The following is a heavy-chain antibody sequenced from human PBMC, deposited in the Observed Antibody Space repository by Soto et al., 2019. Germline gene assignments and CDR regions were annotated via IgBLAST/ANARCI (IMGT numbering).Heavy chain of an antibody. D-gene: IGHD2-15*01. V-gene: IGHV5-51*01. J-gene: IGHJ3*02. CDR3: ARYLVVAATRDAFDI. CDR2: IYPGDSDT. CDR1: GYSFTSYW. Sequence: PGESLKISCKGSGYSFTSYWIGWVRQMPGKGLEWMGIIYPGDSDTRYSPSFQGQVTISADKSISTAYLQWSSLKASDTAMYYCARYLVVAATRDAFDIWGQGTMVTRLL.